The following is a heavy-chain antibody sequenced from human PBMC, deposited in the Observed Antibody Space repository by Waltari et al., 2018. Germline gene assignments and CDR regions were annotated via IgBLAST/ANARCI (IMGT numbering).Heavy chain of an antibody. D-gene: IGHD3-10*01. CDR2: IFGGGNT. CDR1: GFTVSTKY. J-gene: IGHJ4*02. Sequence: EVQLVESGGGLIQPGGSLRLSCAASGFTVSTKYMSWVRQAPGKGLEWVSVIFGGGNTYYSDSVKVRFTISRDNAENTLSLQMNSLRADDTAVYYCTRHNYYGSGSYYFDYWGQGTLVTVSS. CDR3: TRHNYYGSGSYYFDY. V-gene: IGHV3-53*01.